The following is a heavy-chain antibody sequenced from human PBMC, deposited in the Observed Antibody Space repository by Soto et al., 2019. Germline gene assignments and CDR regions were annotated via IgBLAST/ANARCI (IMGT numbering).Heavy chain of an antibody. D-gene: IGHD2-15*01. Sequence: DVQLLESGGGLVQPEGSLRLSCAASGFTFSSYAMSWVRQGPGKGLEWVAVVSIGGSTHYADSVRGRFTISRDNSKNTLSLQMNSLTAEDTALYFCAKRRGAGGHFDYWGQGALVTVSS. CDR2: VSIGGST. J-gene: IGHJ4*02. V-gene: IGHV3-23*01. CDR3: AKRRGAGGHFDY. CDR1: GFTFSSYA.